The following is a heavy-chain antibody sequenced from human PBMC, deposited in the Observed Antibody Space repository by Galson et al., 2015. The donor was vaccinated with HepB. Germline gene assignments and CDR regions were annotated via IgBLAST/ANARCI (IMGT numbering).Heavy chain of an antibody. CDR1: GFTFSSYA. CDR2: ISYDGSNK. J-gene: IGHJ4*02. Sequence: SLRLSCAASGFTFSSYAMHWVRQAPGKGLEWVAVISYDGSNKYYADSVKGRFTISRDNSKNTLYLQMNSLRAEDTAVYYCAKEGWERDEEGLFDYWGQGTLVTVSS. V-gene: IGHV3-30*04. CDR3: AKEGWERDEEGLFDY. D-gene: IGHD1-26*01.